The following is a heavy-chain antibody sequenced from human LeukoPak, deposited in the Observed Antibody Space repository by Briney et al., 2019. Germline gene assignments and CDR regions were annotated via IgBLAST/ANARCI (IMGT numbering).Heavy chain of an antibody. D-gene: IGHD1-26*01. CDR3: ASSATLRGGIGIIDS. J-gene: IGHJ4*02. CDR1: RGSISNYY. Sequence: PSETLSLTCTVSRGSISNYYWGWIRQPPGKGLEWIGFFSYSGSTNYNPSLKSRVTISVDTSKNQFSLKLTSVTAADTAVYYCASSATLRGGIGIIDSWGQGSLVTVSS. V-gene: IGHV4-59*01. CDR2: FSYSGST.